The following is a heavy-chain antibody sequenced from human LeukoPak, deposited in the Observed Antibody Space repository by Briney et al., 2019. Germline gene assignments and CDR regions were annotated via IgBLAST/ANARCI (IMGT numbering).Heavy chain of an antibody. Sequence: ASVRVTCKASGYTFTSYYIHWLRQAPGQGPEWMGMINLIGGLTHYAPKFQGRVTMTRDTSTSTVYMELSNLGSEDTAVYYCARQQGIQYLNFDYWGQGALITVSS. CDR3: ARQQGIQYLNFDY. J-gene: IGHJ4*02. V-gene: IGHV1-46*01. CDR1: GYTFTSYY. D-gene: IGHD5-24*01. CDR2: INLIGGLT.